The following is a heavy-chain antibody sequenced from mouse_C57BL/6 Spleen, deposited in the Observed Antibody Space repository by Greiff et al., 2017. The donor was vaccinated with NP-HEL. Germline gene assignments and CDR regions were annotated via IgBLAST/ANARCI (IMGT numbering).Heavy chain of an antibody. Sequence: EVQVVESGGGLVKPGGSLKLSCAASGFTFSDYGMHWVRQAPEKGLEWVAYISSGSSTIYYADTVKGRFTISRDNAKNTLFLQMTSLRSEDTAMYYCATAYDGYYEDYAMDYWGQGTSVTVSS. CDR3: ATAYDGYYEDYAMDY. J-gene: IGHJ4*01. V-gene: IGHV5-17*01. CDR2: ISSGSSTI. CDR1: GFTFSDYG. D-gene: IGHD2-3*01.